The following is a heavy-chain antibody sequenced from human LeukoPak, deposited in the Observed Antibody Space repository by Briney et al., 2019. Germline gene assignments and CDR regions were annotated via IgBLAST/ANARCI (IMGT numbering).Heavy chain of an antibody. CDR3: ARVEATATAYFDS. V-gene: IGHV4-61*02. CDR2: IYPSGNT. Sequence: PSETLSLTCTVSGDSVSSGGYYWSWLRQPAGKGLEWIVRIYPSGNTNYNPSLKSRVTISMDTSKNQFSLKLSSVTAADTAVYYCARVEATATAYFDSWGQGTLVTVSS. CDR1: GDSVSSGGYY. D-gene: IGHD5-18*01. J-gene: IGHJ4*02.